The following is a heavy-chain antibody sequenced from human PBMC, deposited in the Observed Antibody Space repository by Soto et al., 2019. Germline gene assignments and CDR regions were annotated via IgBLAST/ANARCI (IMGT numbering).Heavy chain of an antibody. Sequence: QVQLQQWGAGLLKPSETLSLTCAVYGGSFSGYYWSWIRQPPGKGLEWIGEINHSGSTNYNPSIKSRVTISVDTSKNQFSLKLSSVTAADTAVYYCARAQYGVPKPFDLWGRGTLVTVSS. D-gene: IGHD2-2*01. J-gene: IGHJ2*01. CDR1: GGSFSGYY. CDR2: INHSGST. CDR3: ARAQYGVPKPFDL. V-gene: IGHV4-34*01.